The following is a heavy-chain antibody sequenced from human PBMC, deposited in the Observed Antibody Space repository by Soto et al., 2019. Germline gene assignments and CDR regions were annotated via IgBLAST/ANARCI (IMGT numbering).Heavy chain of an antibody. CDR3: ARQTLRVYRGYDSGPDYIDP. Sequence: SETLSLTCIVSGDSITSGNYYWGWIRQTPGKGLEWIGSMFYGETITYNPSLKSRVTISVDTSKNQFSLKLSSVTAADTAVYYCARQTLRVYRGYDSGPDYIDPWGQGTQVTVSS. D-gene: IGHD5-12*01. CDR1: GDSITSGNYY. CDR2: MFYGETI. V-gene: IGHV4-39*01. J-gene: IGHJ5*02.